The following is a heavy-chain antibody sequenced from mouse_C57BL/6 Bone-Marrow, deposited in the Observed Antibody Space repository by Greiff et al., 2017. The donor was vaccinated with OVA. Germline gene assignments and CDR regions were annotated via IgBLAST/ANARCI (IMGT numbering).Heavy chain of an antibody. CDR1: GFTFSDYY. CDR3: ARPDDCYAMDY. J-gene: IGHJ4*01. Sequence: EVHLVESGGGLVQPGGSLKLSCAASGFTFSDYYMYWVRQTPEKRLEWVAYISNGGGSTYYPDTVKGRFTISRDNAKNTLYLQMSRLKSEDTAMYYCARPDDCYAMDYWGQGTSVTVSS. V-gene: IGHV5-12*01. CDR2: ISNGGGST.